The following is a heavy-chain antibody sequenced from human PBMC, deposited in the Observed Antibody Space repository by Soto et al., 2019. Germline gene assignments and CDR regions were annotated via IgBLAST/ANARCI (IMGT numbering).Heavy chain of an antibody. V-gene: IGHV3-21*01. CDR1: VFIFSDYN. D-gene: IGHD1-26*01. CDR2: ISSTGSYI. J-gene: IGHJ1*01. CDR3: ARDPSDLWEPDPYFQP. Sequence: GWSLRLSCASSVFIFSDYNVNWVRQAPGKGLEWVSAISSTGSYINYTDSVKGRITISRDNTKTSLYQQMDSLRAEDTAVYSCARDPSDLWEPDPYFQPWGQGTLFTVPS.